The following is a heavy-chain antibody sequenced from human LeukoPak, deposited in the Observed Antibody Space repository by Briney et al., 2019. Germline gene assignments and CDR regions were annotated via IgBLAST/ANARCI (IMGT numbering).Heavy chain of an antibody. CDR2: ISWNSGSI. V-gene: IGHV3-9*03. J-gene: IGHJ4*02. Sequence: QSGGSLRLSCAASGFTFDDYAMHWVRQAPGKGLEWVSGISWNSGSIGYADSVKGRFTISRDNAKNSLYLQMNSLRAEDMALYYCAKGHIAAAGPPDYWGQGTLVTVSS. D-gene: IGHD6-13*01. CDR1: GFTFDDYA. CDR3: AKGHIAAAGPPDY.